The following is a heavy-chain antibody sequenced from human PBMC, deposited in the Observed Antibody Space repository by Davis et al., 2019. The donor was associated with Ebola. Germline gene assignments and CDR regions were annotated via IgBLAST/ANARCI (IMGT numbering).Heavy chain of an antibody. D-gene: IGHD3-10*01. Sequence: TVSCKGSGYSFTSYWIGWVRQMPGKGLEWMGIIYPGDSDTRYSPSFQGQVTISADKSISTAYLQWSSLKASDTAMYYCARLGAEGLWFRGYYYYYGMDVWGQGTTVTVSS. CDR3: ARLGAEGLWFRGYYYYYGMDV. CDR2: IYPGDSDT. J-gene: IGHJ6*02. CDR1: GYSFTSYW. V-gene: IGHV5-51*01.